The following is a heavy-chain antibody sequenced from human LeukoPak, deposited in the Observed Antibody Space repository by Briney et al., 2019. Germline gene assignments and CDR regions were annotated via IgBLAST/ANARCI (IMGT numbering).Heavy chain of an antibody. Sequence: GGSLRLSCAPSGFTFSSDSMSWVRQAPGGGRGWGSRINDSGDIINYGASVKGRFTIARDDSKNTVYLEMKSLTAADTALYYCARGGWPFDRWGQGTLVTVSS. D-gene: IGHD3-10*01. J-gene: IGHJ4*02. CDR1: GFTFSSDS. V-gene: IGHV3-23*01. CDR3: ARGGWPFDR. CDR2: INDSGDII.